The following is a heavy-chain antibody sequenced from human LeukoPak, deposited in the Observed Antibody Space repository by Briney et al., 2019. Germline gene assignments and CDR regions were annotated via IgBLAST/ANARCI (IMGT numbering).Heavy chain of an antibody. CDR2: IIPIFGTA. V-gene: IGHV1-69*05. CDR3: ASEYSYGPGGNYYYYMDV. D-gene: IGHD5-18*01. CDR1: GGTFSSYA. J-gene: IGHJ6*03. Sequence: SVKVSCKASGGTFSSYAISWVRQAPGQGLEWMGGIIPIFGTANYAQKFQGRVTITTDESTSTAYMELSSLRSEDTALYYCASEYSYGPGGNYYYYMDVWGKGTTVTVSS.